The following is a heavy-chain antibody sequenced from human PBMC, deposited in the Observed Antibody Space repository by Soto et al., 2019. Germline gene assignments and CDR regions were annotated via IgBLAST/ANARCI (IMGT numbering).Heavy chain of an antibody. D-gene: IGHD6-13*01. CDR2: INPSGGST. V-gene: IGHV1-46*01. J-gene: IGHJ5*02. CDR3: ARETAAAGTTKVHRFDP. Sequence: ASVKVSCKASGYTFTSYYMHWVRQAPGQGLEWMGMINPSGGSTSYAQKFQGRVTMTRDTSTSTVYMELSSLRSEDTAVYYCARETAAAGTTKVHRFDPWGQGTLVTVSS. CDR1: GYTFTSYY.